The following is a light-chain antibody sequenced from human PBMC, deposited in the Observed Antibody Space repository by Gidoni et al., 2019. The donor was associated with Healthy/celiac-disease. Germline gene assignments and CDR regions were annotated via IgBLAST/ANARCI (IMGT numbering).Light chain of an antibody. Sequence: DIVMTQSPLSLPVTPGEPASISCRSSQSLLHSNGYNYLDWYLQKPGQSPQLLIYLGSNRASGVPDRCSGSGSGTEFTLKISRVEAEDVGVYYCMQALQTPSFGPGTKVDIK. J-gene: IGKJ3*01. V-gene: IGKV2-28*01. CDR3: MQALQTPS. CDR1: QSLLHSNGYNY. CDR2: LGS.